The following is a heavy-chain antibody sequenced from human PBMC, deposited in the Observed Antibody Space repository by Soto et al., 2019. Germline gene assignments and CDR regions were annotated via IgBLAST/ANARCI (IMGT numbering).Heavy chain of an antibody. Sequence: GGSLRLSCAASGFTFSSYWMSWVRQAPGKGLEWVANIKQDGSEKYYVDSVKGRFTIARDNAKNSLYLQMNSLRAEDTAVYYCARVKVRGVITEYYYYYYYMDVWGKGTTVTVSS. V-gene: IGHV3-7*01. CDR2: IKQDGSEK. D-gene: IGHD3-10*01. CDR3: ARVKVRGVITEYYYYYYYMDV. J-gene: IGHJ6*03. CDR1: GFTFSSYW.